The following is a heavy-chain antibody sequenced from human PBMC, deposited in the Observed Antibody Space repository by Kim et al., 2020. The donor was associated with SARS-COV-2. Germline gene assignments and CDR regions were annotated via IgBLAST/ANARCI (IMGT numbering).Heavy chain of an antibody. CDR3: AKSSACFWFGKGLITFD. CDR1: GLTFNNYA. Sequence: GGSLRLSCGASGLTFNNYAMHWVRLAPGKGLEWVAVISYDGSIKYYADSVKGHFTVSRDWVNNTLYLHMRSLRPEDTALYYCAKSSACFWFGKGLITFD. V-gene: IGHV3-30*18. J-gene: IGHJ3*01. D-gene: IGHD3-10*01. CDR2: ISYDGSIK.